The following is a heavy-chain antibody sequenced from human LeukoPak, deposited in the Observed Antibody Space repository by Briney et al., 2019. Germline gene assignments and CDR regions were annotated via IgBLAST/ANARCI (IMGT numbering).Heavy chain of an antibody. CDR3: ARVSWFGYSGSYSGYFDY. V-gene: IGHV4-59*01. Sequence: SETLSLTRTVSGGSISSYYWSWIRQPPGKGLEWIGYIYYSGSTNYNPSLKSRVTISVDTSKNQFSLKLSSVTAADTAVYYCARVSWFGYSGSYSGYFDYWGQGTLVTVSS. CDR1: GGSISSYY. CDR2: IYYSGST. D-gene: IGHD1-26*01. J-gene: IGHJ4*02.